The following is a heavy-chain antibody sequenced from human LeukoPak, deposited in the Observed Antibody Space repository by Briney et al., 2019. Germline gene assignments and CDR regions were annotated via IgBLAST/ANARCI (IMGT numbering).Heavy chain of an antibody. CDR3: TRDRIHSDY. J-gene: IGHJ4*02. CDR1: GFTFGDYS. V-gene: IGHV3-49*03. CDR2: IRGKASGGTA. D-gene: IGHD2-21*01. Sequence: GGSLRLSCTASGFTFGDYSMTWFRQAPGKGLEWVSFIRGKASGGTAEYAASVRGRFTVSRDDSRSVAYLQMNSLKTEDTAIYYCTRDRIHSDYWGQGTLVTVSS.